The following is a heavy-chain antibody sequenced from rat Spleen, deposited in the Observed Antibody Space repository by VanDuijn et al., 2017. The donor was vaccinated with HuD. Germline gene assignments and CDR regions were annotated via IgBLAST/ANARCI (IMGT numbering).Heavy chain of an antibody. CDR3: ARQGVTTVVSYFDY. CDR2: ISTGGGNT. V-gene: IGHV5-31*01. D-gene: IGHD1-1*01. J-gene: IGHJ2*01. Sequence: EVQLVESGGGLVQPGRSLKLSCVASGFTFNNYWMTWIRQAPGKGLEWVASISTGGGNTYYRDSVKGRFTISRDNAKSTLYLQMDSLRSEDTATYYCARQGVTTVVSYFDYWGQGVMVTVSS. CDR1: GFTFNNYW.